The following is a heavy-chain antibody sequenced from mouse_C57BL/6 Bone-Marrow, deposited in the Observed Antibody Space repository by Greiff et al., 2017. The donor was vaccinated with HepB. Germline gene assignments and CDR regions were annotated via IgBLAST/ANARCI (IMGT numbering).Heavy chain of an antibody. CDR3: GRRGSSYWYFDV. CDR2: IRSKSNNYAT. J-gene: IGHJ1*03. D-gene: IGHD1-1*01. V-gene: IGHV10-1*01. Sequence: EVQLQQSGGGLVQPKGSLKLSCAASGFSFNTYAMNWVRQAPGKGLEWVARIRSKSNNYATYYADSVKDRFTISRDDSESMLYLQMNNLKTEDTAMYYCGRRGSSYWYFDVWGTGTTVTVSS. CDR1: GFSFNTYA.